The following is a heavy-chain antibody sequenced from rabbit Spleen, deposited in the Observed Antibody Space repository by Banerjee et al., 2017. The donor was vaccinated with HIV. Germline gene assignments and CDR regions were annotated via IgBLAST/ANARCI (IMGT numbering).Heavy chain of an antibody. J-gene: IGHJ4*01. CDR2: IDAGSSGFT. CDR3: ARDLTGVIGWNFSL. V-gene: IGHV1S40*01. D-gene: IGHD1-1*01. Sequence: QSLEESGGDLVKPGASLTLTCTASGVSFSSSSYMCWVRQAPGKGLEWIACIDAGSSGFTYFATWAKGRFTCSKTSSTTVTLQMTRLTAADTATYFCARDLTGVIGWNFSLWGPGTLVTVS. CDR1: GVSFSSSSY.